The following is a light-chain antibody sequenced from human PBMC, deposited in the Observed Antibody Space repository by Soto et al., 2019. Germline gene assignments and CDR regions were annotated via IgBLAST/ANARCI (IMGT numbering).Light chain of an antibody. J-gene: IGKJ1*01. V-gene: IGKV1-5*03. CDR3: QQYNSYSRT. Sequence: DIQMTQSPSTLSASVGDRVTITCRASQSVSISLAWYQQKPGKAPKLLIYKASSLESGVPSRFSGSGSGTEFTLTISSLQPDDFATYYCQQYNSYSRTFGQGTKVEIK. CDR2: KAS. CDR1: QSVSIS.